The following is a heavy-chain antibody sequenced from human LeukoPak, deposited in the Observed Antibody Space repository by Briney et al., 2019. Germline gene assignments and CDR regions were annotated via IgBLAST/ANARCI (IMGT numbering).Heavy chain of an antibody. D-gene: IGHD2-2*01. CDR2: IQHSGST. CDR3: ARLGYCRSTSCYPDF. Sequence: SETLPLTCTVSDYSISSLYYWGWIRQPPGKGLEWITSIQHSGSTDYNPSLKSRVTISIDTSKNQFSLKLKYVTAADTAVYYCARLGYCRSTSCYPDFWGQATLVTVS. J-gene: IGHJ4*02. CDR1: DYSISSLYY. V-gene: IGHV4-38-2*02.